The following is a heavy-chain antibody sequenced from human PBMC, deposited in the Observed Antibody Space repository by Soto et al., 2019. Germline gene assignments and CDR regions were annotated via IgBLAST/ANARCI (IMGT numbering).Heavy chain of an antibody. CDR2: IYYSVNT. D-gene: IGHD3-3*01. CDR1: GGSIEIYY. V-gene: IGHV4-59*08. CDR3: EKYDLWSGYFVDS. J-gene: IGHJ4*02. Sequence: LSLTCTVSGGSIEIYYSSLIRQRPGKGLEWIGHIYYSVNTNYNPSLKSRVTISVDTSKNQFSLKMTSVTAADTAVYYCEKYDLWSGYFVDSWGQGTLVTVSS.